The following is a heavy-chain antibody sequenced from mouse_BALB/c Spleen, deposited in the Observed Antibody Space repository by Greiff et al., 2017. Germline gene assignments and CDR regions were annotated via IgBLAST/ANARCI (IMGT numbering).Heavy chain of an antibody. Sequence: EVNLVESGGGLVQPGGSRKLSCAASGFTFSSFGMHWVRQAPEKGLEWVAYISSGSSTIYYADTVKGRFTISRDNPKNTLFLQMTSLRSEDTAMYYCARGGYDGFDYWGQGTTLTVSS. CDR1: GFTFSSFG. CDR3: ARGGYDGFDY. D-gene: IGHD2-14*01. V-gene: IGHV5-17*02. CDR2: ISSGSSTI. J-gene: IGHJ2*01.